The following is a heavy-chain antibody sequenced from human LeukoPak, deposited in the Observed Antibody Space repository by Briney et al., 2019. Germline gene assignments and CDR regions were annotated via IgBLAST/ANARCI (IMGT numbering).Heavy chain of an antibody. Sequence: ASVKVSCKASGGTFTSYYMHWVRQAPGQGLEWMGIINPSGGSTSYAQKFQGRVTMTRDTSTSTVYMELSSLRSEDTAVYYCAREHTPLAYCGDDCYSGGFDPWGQGTLVTVSS. CDR3: AREHTPLAYCGDDCYSGGFDP. V-gene: IGHV1-46*01. CDR2: INPSGGST. CDR1: GGTFTSYY. D-gene: IGHD2-21*02. J-gene: IGHJ5*02.